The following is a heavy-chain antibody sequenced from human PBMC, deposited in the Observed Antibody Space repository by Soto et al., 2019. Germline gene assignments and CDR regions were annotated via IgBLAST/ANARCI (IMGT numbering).Heavy chain of an antibody. D-gene: IGHD2-15*01. Sequence: SETLSLTCAVSGGSISSGGYSWSWIRQPPGKGLECIGYIYHSGSTYYNPSLKSRVTISVDRSKNQFSLKLSSVTAADTAVYYCARKAPXRWSMFDYWGQGTLVTVSS. CDR2: IYHSGST. V-gene: IGHV4-30-2*01. J-gene: IGHJ4*02. CDR1: GGSISSGGYS. CDR3: ARKAPXRWSMFDY.